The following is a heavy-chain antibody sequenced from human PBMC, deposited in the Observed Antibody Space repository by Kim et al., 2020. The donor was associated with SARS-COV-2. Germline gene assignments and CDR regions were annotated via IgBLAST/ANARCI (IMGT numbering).Heavy chain of an antibody. CDR2: ISGSGGST. J-gene: IGHJ4*02. CDR1: GFTFSSYA. Sequence: GGSLRLSCAASGFTFSSYAMSWVRQAPGKGLEWVSAISGSGGSTYYADSVKGRFTISRDNSKNTLHLQMNSLRAEDTAVYYCAKVGRDIEVAGTGYRDSWGQGSLVTVSS. CDR3: AKVGRDIEVAGTGYRDS. V-gene: IGHV3-23*01. D-gene: IGHD6-19*01.